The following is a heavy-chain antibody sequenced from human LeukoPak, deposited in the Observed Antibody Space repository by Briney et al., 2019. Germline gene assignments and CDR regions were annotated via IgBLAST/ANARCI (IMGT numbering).Heavy chain of an antibody. J-gene: IGHJ4*02. CDR1: GGSISSSSW. Sequence: SETLSLTCAVSGGSISSSSWWSWVRQPPGKGLEWIGEIYHSGSTNYNPSLKSRVTISVDKSKNQFSLKLSSVTAADTAVYYCARAWDDILTGYPIDYWGQGTLVTVSS. D-gene: IGHD3-9*01. V-gene: IGHV4-4*02. CDR2: IYHSGST. CDR3: ARAWDDILTGYPIDY.